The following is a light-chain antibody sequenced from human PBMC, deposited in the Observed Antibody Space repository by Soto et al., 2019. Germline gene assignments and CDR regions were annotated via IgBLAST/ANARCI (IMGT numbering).Light chain of an antibody. CDR3: QSYDSSLSASV. Sequence: QSVLTQPPSVSGAPGQRVTISCTGSSSNIGAGYDVHWYQQLPGTAPKLLIYGNNNRPSGVPDRFSGSNSGTSASLAITGLQAEDEADYYCQSYDSSLSASVFGGGTKLTVL. J-gene: IGLJ2*01. CDR2: GNN. V-gene: IGLV1-40*01. CDR1: SSNIGAGYD.